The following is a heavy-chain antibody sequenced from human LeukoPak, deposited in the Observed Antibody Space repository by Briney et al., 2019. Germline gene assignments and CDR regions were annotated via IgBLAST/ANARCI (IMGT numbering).Heavy chain of an antibody. J-gene: IGHJ5*01. CDR2: VYHDADT. D-gene: IGHD3-3*01. V-gene: IGHV4-59*01. Sequence: SQTLSLTCTLSGASISSYDCAWVRQPPGKGLELIGYVYHDADTYHAPSLNNRVSILIDTTTSHFCLKVTSVTAADTAVYYCARGSVSGWFDYWGQGTLVTVSS. CDR1: GASISSYD. CDR3: ARGSVSGWFDY.